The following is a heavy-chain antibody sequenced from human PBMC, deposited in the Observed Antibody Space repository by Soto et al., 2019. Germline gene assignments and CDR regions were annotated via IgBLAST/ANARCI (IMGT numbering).Heavy chain of an antibody. V-gene: IGHV1-69*13. J-gene: IGHJ6*02. Sequence: SVKVSCKASGGTFSSYAISWVLQAPGQGLEWMGGIIPIFGTANYAQKFQGRVTITADESTSTAYMELSSLRSEDTAVYYCASKLEPTVNYYGMDVWGQGTTVTVSS. CDR2: IIPIFGTA. D-gene: IGHD1-1*01. CDR1: GGTFSSYA. CDR3: ASKLEPTVNYYGMDV.